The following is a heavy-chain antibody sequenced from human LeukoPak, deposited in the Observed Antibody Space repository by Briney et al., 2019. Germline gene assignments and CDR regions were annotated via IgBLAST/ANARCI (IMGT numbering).Heavy chain of an antibody. Sequence: GGSLRLSCAASGFTFSSYWMTWVRQAPGKGLEWVANIHGDGNKINYADSVKGRFTISRDNAKNSLYLQMNSLRAEDTAVYYCARGDEVVAADYYYYMDVWGKGTTVTISS. CDR3: ARGDEVVAADYYYYMDV. V-gene: IGHV3-7*01. CDR1: GFTFSSYW. D-gene: IGHD2-15*01. J-gene: IGHJ6*03. CDR2: IHGDGNKI.